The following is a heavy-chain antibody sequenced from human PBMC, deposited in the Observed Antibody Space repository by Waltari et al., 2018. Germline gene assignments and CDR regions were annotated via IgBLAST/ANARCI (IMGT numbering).Heavy chain of an antibody. CDR1: GGSISSGSYY. J-gene: IGHJ3*02. D-gene: IGHD2-2*02. Sequence: QVQLQESGPGLVKPSQTLSLTCTVSGGSISSGSYYWSWIRQPAGKGLEWIGRIYTSGSNNYNPSLKSRVTISVDTSKNQFSLKLSSVTAADTAVYYCARDFGRYCSSTSCYRGAFDIWGQGTMVTVSS. V-gene: IGHV4-61*02. CDR3: ARDFGRYCSSTSCYRGAFDI. CDR2: IYTSGSN.